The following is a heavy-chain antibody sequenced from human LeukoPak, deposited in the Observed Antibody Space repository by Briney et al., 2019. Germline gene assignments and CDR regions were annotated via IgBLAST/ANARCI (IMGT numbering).Heavy chain of an antibody. CDR2: INPSGGTT. Sequence: ASVKVSCKASGYTFTTFFMHWVRQAPGQGLEWMRIINPSGGTTTYAQKFQGRVSLTRDMSTSTVYMELSSLTSEDTAVYYCVRDMVHSGYFEYWGQGTLVTVSS. D-gene: IGHD3-10*01. CDR3: VRDMVHSGYFEY. J-gene: IGHJ1*01. CDR1: GYTFTTFF. V-gene: IGHV1-46*01.